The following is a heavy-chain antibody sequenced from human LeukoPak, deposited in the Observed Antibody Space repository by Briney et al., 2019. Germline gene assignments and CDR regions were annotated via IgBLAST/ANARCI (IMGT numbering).Heavy chain of an antibody. J-gene: IGHJ4*02. D-gene: IGHD3-22*01. CDR1: GGSISSYY. CDR2: IHTSGST. V-gene: IGHV4-4*07. Sequence: SETLSLTCTVSGGSISSYYWSWIRQPAGKGLEWIGRIHTSGSTNYSPSLKSRVTMSVDTSKNQFSLRLSSVTAADTAVYYCARDRYYYDSSARYFDYWGQGTLVTVSS. CDR3: ARDRYYYDSSARYFDY.